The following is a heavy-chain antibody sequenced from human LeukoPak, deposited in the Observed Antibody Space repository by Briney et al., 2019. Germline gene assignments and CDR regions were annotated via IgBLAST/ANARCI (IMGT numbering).Heavy chain of an antibody. V-gene: IGHV4-4*02. CDR3: ARGRLVVAPLDL. Sequence: SETLSLTCAVSGDSISSINWCNWVRQSPGKGLVWIGEISHSGNTNYRPSLKSRVTISVDKSKNQFSLKLTSVTAADTAVYYCARGRLVVAPLDLWGRGTLVSVSS. J-gene: IGHJ2*01. D-gene: IGHD5-12*01. CDR2: ISHSGNT. CDR1: GDSISSINW.